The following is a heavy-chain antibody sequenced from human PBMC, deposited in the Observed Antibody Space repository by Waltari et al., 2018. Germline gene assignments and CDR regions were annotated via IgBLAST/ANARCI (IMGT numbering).Heavy chain of an antibody. Sequence: EVQLVESGGGLVKPGGSLRLSCAASGFTFNTYTMNWVRQAPGKGLEWVSSISSNSSAIYYADSVKGRFTISRDNAKSSLYLQLNSLRAEDTAVYYCAGGYSSYYGMDVWGQGTTVTVSS. J-gene: IGHJ6*02. D-gene: IGHD6-13*01. V-gene: IGHV3-21*02. CDR2: ISSNSSAI. CDR1: GFTFNTYT. CDR3: AGGYSSYYGMDV.